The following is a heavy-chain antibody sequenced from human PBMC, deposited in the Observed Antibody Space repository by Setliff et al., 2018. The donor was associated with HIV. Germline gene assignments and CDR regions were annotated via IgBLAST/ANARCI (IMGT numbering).Heavy chain of an antibody. CDR2: MYYRGTT. D-gene: IGHD3-10*01. CDR3: ARQGLTMNRGVPAPILYYFDY. CDR1: GGSIVSSSYY. Sequence: PSETLSLTCTVSGGSIVSSSYYWGGTRQPPGKGLEWIGTMYYRGTTYNNPSLKSRVTFSADTSKNQFSLNLNSVTATDTAVYYCARQGLTMNRGVPAPILYYFDYWGPGILVTVSS. J-gene: IGHJ4*02. V-gene: IGHV4-39*01.